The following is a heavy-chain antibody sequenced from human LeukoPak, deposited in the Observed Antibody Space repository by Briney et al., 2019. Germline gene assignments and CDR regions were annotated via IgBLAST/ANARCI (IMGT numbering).Heavy chain of an antibody. CDR1: GGSISSGGYY. CDR3: AREVRYSSSWYSDY. V-gene: IGHV4-30-2*01. Sequence: SETLSLTCTVSGGSISSGGYYWSWIRQPPGKGLEWIGYIYHSGSTYYNPSLKSRVTISVDRSKNQFSLKLSSVTAADTAVYYCAREVRYSSSWYSDYWGQGTLVTVSS. D-gene: IGHD6-13*01. J-gene: IGHJ4*02. CDR2: IYHSGST.